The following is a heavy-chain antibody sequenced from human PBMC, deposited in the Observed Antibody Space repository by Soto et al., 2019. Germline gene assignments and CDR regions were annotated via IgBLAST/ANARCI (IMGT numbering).Heavy chain of an antibody. CDR3: AKGAGWEPEYYSDY. V-gene: IGHV1-18*01. Sequence: QVQLVQSGAEVKKPGASVKASCKASGYTFTSYGIIWVRQAPGQGLEWMGWINPYNGNTKYAQKVQGRVTMTTDTSTSTAYMELTSLRSDDTAVYYCAKGAGWEPEYYSDYWGQGTLVTVSS. D-gene: IGHD1-26*01. CDR2: INPYNGNT. J-gene: IGHJ4*02. CDR1: GYTFTSYG.